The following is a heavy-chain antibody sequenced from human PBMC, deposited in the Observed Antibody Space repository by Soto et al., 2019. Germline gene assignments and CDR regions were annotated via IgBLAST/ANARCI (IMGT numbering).Heavy chain of an antibody. CDR1: GGSISSYY. Sequence: SSETLSLTCTVSGGSISSYYWSWIRQPPGKGLEWIGYIYYSGSTNYNPSLKSRVTISVDTSKNQFSLKLSSMTAADTAVYYCVRAYCSSTSCYRAAWFDPWCQGTLVTVSS. CDR3: VRAYCSSTSCYRAAWFDP. J-gene: IGHJ5*02. V-gene: IGHV4-59*08. CDR2: IYYSGST. D-gene: IGHD2-2*02.